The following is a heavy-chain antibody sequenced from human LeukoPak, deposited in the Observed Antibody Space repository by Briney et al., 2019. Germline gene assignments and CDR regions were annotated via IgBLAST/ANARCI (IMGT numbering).Heavy chain of an antibody. D-gene: IGHD3-10*01. CDR3: ARHFRRYNWFDP. Sequence: NPSETMSLTCTVSGGSISSSSYYWGWIRQPPGKGLEWIGSIYYSGSTYCNPSLKSRVTISVDTSKNQFSLKLSSVTAADTAVYYCARHFRRYNWFDPWGQGTLVTVSS. J-gene: IGHJ5*02. V-gene: IGHV4-39*01. CDR1: GGSISSSSYY. CDR2: IYYSGST.